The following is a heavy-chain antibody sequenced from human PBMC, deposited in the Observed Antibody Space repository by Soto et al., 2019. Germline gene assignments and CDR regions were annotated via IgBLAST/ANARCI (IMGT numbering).Heavy chain of an antibody. D-gene: IGHD7-27*01. CDR1: GFNFYLYT. CDR3: AKDKEPDGIWGIDW. Sequence: EVHLLESGGDLVRPGGSLRLSCVASGFNFYLYTMSWVRQAPGKGLEWVAGIYGQKLGRTFHADSVKGRFTISRDDDRNTVYLQMNNLRGDDSAVYYCAKDKEPDGIWGIDWWGQGTRVIVS. J-gene: IGHJ4*02. CDR2: IYGQKLGRT. V-gene: IGHV3-23*01.